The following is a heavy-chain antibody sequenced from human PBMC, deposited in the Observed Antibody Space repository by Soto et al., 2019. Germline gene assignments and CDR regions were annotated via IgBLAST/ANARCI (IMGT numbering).Heavy chain of an antibody. CDR3: ARAPGDYFDY. CDR2: IFYSGST. Sequence: PSETLSLTCAVYGGSFSGYYWSWIRQPPGKGLEWIGYIFYSGSTFYNPSLKSRIAISVDTSKNQFSLKLSSVTAADTAVYYCARAPGDYFDYWGQGTLVTVSS. CDR1: GGSFSGYY. V-gene: IGHV4-34*09. J-gene: IGHJ4*02.